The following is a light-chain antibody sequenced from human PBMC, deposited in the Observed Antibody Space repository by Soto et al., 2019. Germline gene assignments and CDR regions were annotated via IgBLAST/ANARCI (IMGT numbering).Light chain of an antibody. Sequence: QSALTQPASVSGSPGQSITISCTGTSSDVGGYNYLSWYQQNSGKAPKVMIYEVSNRPSGVSNRFSGSKSGNTASLTISGLQAEDEADYYCSSYTTSGTPVFGGGTKVTVL. CDR2: EVS. CDR1: SSDVGGYNY. CDR3: SSYTTSGTPV. V-gene: IGLV2-14*01. J-gene: IGLJ3*02.